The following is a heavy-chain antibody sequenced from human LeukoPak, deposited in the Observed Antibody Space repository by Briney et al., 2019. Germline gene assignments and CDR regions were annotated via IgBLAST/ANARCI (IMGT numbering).Heavy chain of an antibody. J-gene: IGHJ4*02. CDR2: INPNSGGT. Sequence: ASVKVSCKASGYTFTGYYMHWVRQAPGQGLEWMGWINPNSGGTNYAQKFQGRVTMTRDTSISTAYMELSRLRSDDTAVYYCARDPSFYDSSGYTIAGGDYWGQGTLVTVSS. V-gene: IGHV1-2*02. CDR3: ARDPSFYDSSGYTIAGGDY. CDR1: GYTFTGYY. D-gene: IGHD3-22*01.